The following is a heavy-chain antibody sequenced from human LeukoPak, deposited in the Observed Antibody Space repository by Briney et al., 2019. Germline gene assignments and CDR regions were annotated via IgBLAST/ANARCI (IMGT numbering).Heavy chain of an antibody. CDR3: ARVCRGGSCYFGFDY. CDR2: IYDSGST. J-gene: IGHJ4*02. V-gene: IGHV4-59*01. Sequence: SETLSLTCTVSGGSISSYYWSWIRQPPGKGLDGIGYIYDSGSTNYNPSLKSRVTISVDTSKSQFSLKLISVTAADTAVYYCARVCRGGSCYFGFDYWGQGTLVTVSS. D-gene: IGHD2-15*01. CDR1: GGSISSYY.